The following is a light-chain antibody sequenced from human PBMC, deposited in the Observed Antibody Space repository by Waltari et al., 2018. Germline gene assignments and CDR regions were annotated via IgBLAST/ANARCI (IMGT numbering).Light chain of an antibody. J-gene: IGLJ2*01. CDR3: QAWDSSTAV. Sequence: SYELTQSPSVSVSPGLTASITCAGDKLGNRYFTWYQQKPGQSPVLVIYQDNRRPTWIPERFSGSNSGNTATLTISGTQAMDEADYYCQAWDSSTAVFGGGTKLTVL. V-gene: IGLV3-1*01. CDR1: KLGNRY. CDR2: QDN.